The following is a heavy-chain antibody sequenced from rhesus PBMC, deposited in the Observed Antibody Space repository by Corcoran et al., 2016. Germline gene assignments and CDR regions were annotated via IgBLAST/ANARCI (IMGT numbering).Heavy chain of an antibody. J-gene: IGHJ6*01. V-gene: IGHV4-169*02. CDR2: IFGGSSST. CDR1: GGSISSYD. Sequence: QLQLQESGPGLVKPSETLSVTCAVSGGSISSYDWNWIRQVHGTGLDWIGHIFGGSSSTDYNPSLKSRVTLSVDTSKNRVSLKLSSVTAADTAVYYCASSYYDSGYYDYYGLDSWGQGVVVTVSS. D-gene: IGHD3-28*01. CDR3: ASSYYDSGYYDYYGLDS.